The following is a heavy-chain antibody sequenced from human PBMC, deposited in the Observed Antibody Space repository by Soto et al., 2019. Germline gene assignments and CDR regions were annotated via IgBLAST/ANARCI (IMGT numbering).Heavy chain of an antibody. CDR1: GFTFSSAW. Sequence: PGGSLRLSCAASGFTFSSAWMNWVRQAPGKGLEWIGRIKSKNDGETTDYAAPVKGRFTISRDDSENTLFLQMNSLKSEDTAVYYCTTVGRAWSVAYWGQGTLVTVSS. D-gene: IGHD6-19*01. CDR2: IKSKNDGETT. CDR3: TTVGRAWSVAY. J-gene: IGHJ4*02. V-gene: IGHV3-15*01.